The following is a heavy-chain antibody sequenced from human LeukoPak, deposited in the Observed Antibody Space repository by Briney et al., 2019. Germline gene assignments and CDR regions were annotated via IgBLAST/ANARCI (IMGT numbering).Heavy chain of an antibody. CDR2: INPNSGGT. V-gene: IGHV1-2*02. CDR3: ARGRSYLESNDAFDI. Sequence: ASVKVSCKASGYTFTGYYMHWVRQAPGQGLEWMGWINPNSGGTNYAQKFQGRVTMTRDTSISTAYMELSRLRSDDTAVYYCARGRSYLESNDAFDIWGQGTMVTVSS. CDR1: GYTFTGYY. J-gene: IGHJ3*02. D-gene: IGHD1-26*01.